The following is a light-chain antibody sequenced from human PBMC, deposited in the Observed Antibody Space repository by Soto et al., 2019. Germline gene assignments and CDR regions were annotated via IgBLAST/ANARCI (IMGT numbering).Light chain of an antibody. CDR2: GAS. V-gene: IGKV3-20*01. CDR1: HHGSNSY. CDR3: QQYVSAQFT. Sequence: ELLLTQSPATLSLSPGERAPLSCRASHHGSNSYLAWYQQKPGQAPRLLIYGASTRATGIPDRFSGSGSGTEFTLTISRLEPEDFAVYYCQQYVSAQFTFGPGTKVDIK. J-gene: IGKJ3*01.